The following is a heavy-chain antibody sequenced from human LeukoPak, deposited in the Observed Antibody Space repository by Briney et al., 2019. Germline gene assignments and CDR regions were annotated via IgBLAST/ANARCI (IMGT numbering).Heavy chain of an antibody. Sequence: GGSLRLSCAASGFTFSNYALSWVRQAPGKGLDWVSALSAGGGSTYCADSVKGRFTISRDNSKNTLYLQMNSLRAEDTAVYYCARDEYGDYGCDRWGRGTLVTVSS. CDR2: LSAGGGST. CDR1: GFTFSNYA. V-gene: IGHV3-23*01. J-gene: IGHJ5*02. D-gene: IGHD4-17*01. CDR3: ARDEYGDYGCDR.